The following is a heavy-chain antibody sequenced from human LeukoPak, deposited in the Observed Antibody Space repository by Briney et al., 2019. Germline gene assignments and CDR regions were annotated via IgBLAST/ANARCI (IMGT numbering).Heavy chain of an antibody. CDR1: GFTFSSYG. J-gene: IGHJ3*02. V-gene: IGHV3-33*06. CDR3: AKGEADDSSGADAFDI. D-gene: IGHD3-22*01. CDR2: IWYDGSNK. Sequence: PGRSLRLSCAASGFTFSSYGMHWARQAPGKGLEWVAVIWYDGSNKYYADSVKGRFTISRDNSKNTLYLQMNSLRAEDTAVYYCAKGEADDSSGADAFDIWGQGTMVTVSS.